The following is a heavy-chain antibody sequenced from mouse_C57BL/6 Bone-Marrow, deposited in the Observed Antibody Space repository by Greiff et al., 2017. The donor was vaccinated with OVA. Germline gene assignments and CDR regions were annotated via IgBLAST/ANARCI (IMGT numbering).Heavy chain of an antibody. J-gene: IGHJ2*01. CDR1: GFNIKDDY. D-gene: IGHD2-1*01. CDR2: IDPENGDT. CDR3: TSYGTFDY. V-gene: IGHV14-4*01. Sequence: EVQLQQSGAELVRPGASVKLSCTASGFNIKDDYMHWVKQRPEQGLEWIGWIDPENGDTAYASKFQGKATITADTSSNTAYLQLSSLTSEDASVSSCTSYGTFDYWGQGTTLTVSS.